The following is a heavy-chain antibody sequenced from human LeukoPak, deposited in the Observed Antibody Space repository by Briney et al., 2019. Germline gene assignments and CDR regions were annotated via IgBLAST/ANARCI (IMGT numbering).Heavy chain of an antibody. D-gene: IGHD3-22*01. Sequence: SVKVSCKASGGTFSSYAISWVRQAPGQGLEWMGRIIPILGIANYAQKFQGRVTITADKSTSTAYMELSSLRSEDTAVYYCARESAGYYYDSSGYYPFAYWGQGTLVTVSS. J-gene: IGHJ4*02. CDR1: GGTFSSYA. V-gene: IGHV1-69*04. CDR3: ARESAGYYYDSSGYYPFAY. CDR2: IIPILGIA.